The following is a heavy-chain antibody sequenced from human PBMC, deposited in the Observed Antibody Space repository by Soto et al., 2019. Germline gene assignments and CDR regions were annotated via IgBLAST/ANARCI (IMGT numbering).Heavy chain of an antibody. D-gene: IGHD4-17*01. J-gene: IGHJ4*02. CDR2: ISGSGTST. CDR3: AKENTPDYGDYVDY. CDR1: GFTFSSYV. Sequence: EVQLLESGGGLVQPGGSLRLSCAASGFTFSSYVMSWVRQAPGKGLKWISSISGSGTSTYYADSVKGRFTISRDNSKNTMYLQMNSLRAEDTALYFCAKENTPDYGDYVDYWGQGTLVTVSS. V-gene: IGHV3-23*01.